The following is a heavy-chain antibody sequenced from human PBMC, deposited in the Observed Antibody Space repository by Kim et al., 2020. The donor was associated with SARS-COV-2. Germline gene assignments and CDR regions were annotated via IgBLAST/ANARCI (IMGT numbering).Heavy chain of an antibody. Sequence: SETLSLTCTVSGGSISSSGYYWGWIRQHPGKGLEWIGYIYYSGSTYYNPSLKSRVTISVDTSKNQFSLKLSPVTAADTAVYYCARGQGLITMIVVVVGAFDYWGQGTLVTVSS. CDR1: GGSISSSGYY. J-gene: IGHJ4*02. CDR2: IYYSGST. D-gene: IGHD3-22*01. V-gene: IGHV4-31*03. CDR3: ARGQGLITMIVVVVGAFDY.